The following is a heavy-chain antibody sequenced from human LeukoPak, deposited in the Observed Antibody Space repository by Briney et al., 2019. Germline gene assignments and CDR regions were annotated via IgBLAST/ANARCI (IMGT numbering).Heavy chain of an antibody. J-gene: IGHJ6*04. CDR3: ARDDPRSQLRYFDWPKHALYYYYGMDV. CDR1: GGTFSSYA. Sequence: SVKVSCKASGGTFSSYAISWVRQAPGQGLEWMGGIIPIFGTANYAQKFQGRVTITADKSTSTAYIELSSLRSEDTAVYYCARDDPRSQLRYFDWPKHALYYYYGMDVWGKGTTVTVSS. CDR2: IIPIFGTA. D-gene: IGHD3-9*01. V-gene: IGHV1-69*06.